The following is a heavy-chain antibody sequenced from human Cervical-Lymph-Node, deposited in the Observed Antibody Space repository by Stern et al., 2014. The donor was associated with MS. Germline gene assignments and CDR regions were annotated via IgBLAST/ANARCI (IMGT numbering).Heavy chain of an antibody. CDR2: INHSGST. CDR1: GGSFSGYY. J-gene: IGHJ6*02. CDR3: ARGSEDYYGMDV. V-gene: IGHV4-34*01. Sequence: QVQLQQWGAGLLKPSETLSLTCAVYGGSFSGYYWSWIRQPPGKGLEWIGEINHSGSTNYNPSLKSRVTISVDTSKNQFSLKLSPVTAADTAVYYCARGSEDYYGMDVWGQGTTVTVSS.